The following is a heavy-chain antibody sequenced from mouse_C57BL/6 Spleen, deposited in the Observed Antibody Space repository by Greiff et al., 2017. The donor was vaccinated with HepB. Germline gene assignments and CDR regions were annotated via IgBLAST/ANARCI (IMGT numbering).Heavy chain of an antibody. CDR3: ARALYDYDGSWFAC. CDR1: GYTFTSYW. V-gene: IGHV1-52*01. J-gene: IGHJ3*01. D-gene: IGHD2-4*01. CDR2: IDPSDSET. Sequence: QVQLQQPGAELVRPGSSVKLSCKASGYTFTSYWMHWVKQRPIQGLEWIGNIDPSDSETHYNQKFKDKVTLTVDKSTSTAYMQLSSLTSEDSAVYDCARALYDYDGSWFACWGQGTLVTVSA.